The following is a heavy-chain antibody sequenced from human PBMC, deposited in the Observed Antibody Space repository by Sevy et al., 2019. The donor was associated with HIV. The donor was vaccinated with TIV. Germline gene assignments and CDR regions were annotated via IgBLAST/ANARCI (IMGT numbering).Heavy chain of an antibody. V-gene: IGHV4-30-2*01. J-gene: IGHJ4*02. CDR1: GGSISSGAYS. CDR2: IFHTGNT. CDR3: ARDGGTLTTPAFFDY. D-gene: IGHD2-15*01. Sequence: SETLSLTCTVSGGSISSGAYSWNWIRQPPGKGLEWIGYIFHTGNTYYNASLKSLVTISVDTSKNQFSLKMTSVTAADTAVYYCARDGGTLTTPAFFDYWGQGSLVTVSS.